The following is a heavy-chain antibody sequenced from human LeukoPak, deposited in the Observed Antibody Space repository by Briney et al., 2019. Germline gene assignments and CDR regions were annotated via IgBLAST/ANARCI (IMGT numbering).Heavy chain of an antibody. Sequence: GGSLRLSCAVSGFTFSDTYMTWIRQAPGKGLESLSYISPSGTDISYADSVKGRFTISRDNAKNSLYLQMNSLRVEDTAVYYCTRDPRNLGYWGQGTLVTVSS. CDR3: TRDPRNLGY. J-gene: IGHJ4*02. CDR1: GFTFSDTY. V-gene: IGHV3-11*01. D-gene: IGHD1-14*01. CDR2: ISPSGTDI.